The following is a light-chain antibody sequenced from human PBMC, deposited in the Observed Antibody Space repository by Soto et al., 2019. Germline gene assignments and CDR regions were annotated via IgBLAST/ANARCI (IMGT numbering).Light chain of an antibody. CDR2: NVN. Sequence: QSVLIQPPSVSGSPGQSVTISCTGTSSDVGSYDYVSWYQQHPGTVPKPMIYNVNTRPSGVPDRFSGSKSGNTASMTISGLQAEDEADYLCCSYTSSATYYVFGTGTKVTVL. CDR3: CSYTSSATYYV. V-gene: IGLV2-11*01. J-gene: IGLJ1*01. CDR1: SSDVGSYDY.